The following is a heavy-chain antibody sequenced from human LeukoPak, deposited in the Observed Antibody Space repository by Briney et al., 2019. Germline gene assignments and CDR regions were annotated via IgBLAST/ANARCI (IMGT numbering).Heavy chain of an antibody. CDR3: AKVATWTYFDS. J-gene: IGHJ4*02. D-gene: IGHD3/OR15-3a*01. Sequence: GGSLRLSCADPQFTFTTYAMSWVRQAPGGGLEWVSSIGDSGVPTYYADSVKGRFTISRDNSQNTLYLQMNSLGADDTAVYYCAKVATWTYFDSWGQGTLVTVSS. CDR2: IGDSGVPT. V-gene: IGHV3-23*01. CDR1: QFTFTTYA.